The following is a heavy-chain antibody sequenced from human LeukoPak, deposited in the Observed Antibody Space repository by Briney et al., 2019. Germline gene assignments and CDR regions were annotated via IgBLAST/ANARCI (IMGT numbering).Heavy chain of an antibody. CDR2: INHSGST. CDR1: GGSFSGYY. J-gene: IGHJ4*02. CDR3: ARWRAVTGFYFDS. D-gene: IGHD6-19*01. Sequence: SETLSLTCAVYGGSFSGYYWSWIRQPPGKGLDWIGEINHSGSTNYNPSLKSRVTVSVDTSKNQFSLKLSSVTAADTAVYYCARWRAVTGFYFDSWGQGTLVTVSS. V-gene: IGHV4-34*01.